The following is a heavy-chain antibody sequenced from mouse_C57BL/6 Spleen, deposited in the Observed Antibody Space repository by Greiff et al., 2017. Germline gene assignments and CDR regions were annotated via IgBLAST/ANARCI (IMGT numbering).Heavy chain of an antibody. D-gene: IGHD2-1*01. J-gene: IGHJ2*01. Sequence: EVQLQESGPGMVKPSQSLSLTCTVTGYSITSGYDWHWIRHFPGNKLEWMGYIRYSGSTNYNPSLKSRISITHDTSKNHFFLKLNSVTTEDTATYYCARDGYYGNFFDYWGQGTTLTVSS. CDR1: GYSITSGYD. V-gene: IGHV3-1*01. CDR3: ARDGYYGNFFDY. CDR2: IRYSGST.